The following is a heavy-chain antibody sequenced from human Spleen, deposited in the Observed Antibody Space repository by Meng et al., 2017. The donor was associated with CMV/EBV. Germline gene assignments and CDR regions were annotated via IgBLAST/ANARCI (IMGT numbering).Heavy chain of an antibody. D-gene: IGHD2-15*01. CDR1: GFTFSSYW. V-gene: IGHV3-74*01. CDR3: ARKTPFDY. J-gene: IGHJ4*02. CDR2: INSDGSTT. Sequence: GGSLRLSCAASGFTFSSYWMHWVRQAPGKGLVWVSRINSDGSTTTYADAVKGRFTISRDNAKNIVYLQMNSLRGEDTAVYYCARKTPFDYWGQGTLVTVSS.